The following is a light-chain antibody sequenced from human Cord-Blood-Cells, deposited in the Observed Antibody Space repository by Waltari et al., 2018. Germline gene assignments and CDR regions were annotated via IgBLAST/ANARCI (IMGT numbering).Light chain of an antibody. CDR1: SSDVGGYNY. CDR2: DVS. V-gene: IGLV2-11*01. Sequence: QSALTQPRSVSGSPGQSVTISCTGTSSDVGGYNYVSWYQQHPGKAPILMIYDVSKRPSGVTDRFSGSKSGNTASLTISGLQAEDEADYYCCSYAGSYTVFGGGTKLTVL. CDR3: CSYAGSYTV. J-gene: IGLJ3*02.